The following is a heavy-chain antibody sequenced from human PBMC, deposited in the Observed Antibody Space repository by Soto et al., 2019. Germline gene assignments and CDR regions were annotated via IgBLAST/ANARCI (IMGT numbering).Heavy chain of an antibody. V-gene: IGHV3-33*06. D-gene: IGHD6-6*01. CDR1: GFTFSDHG. Sequence: GGSLRLSCAASGFTFSDHGMHWVRQAPGKGLEWVAVVYYDGTNTYSTDSVKGRFTISRDNSKNTVYLQMNSLRVEDTAVYYCAKDRHSTSSGYFDYWGQGTLVTVSS. J-gene: IGHJ4*02. CDR3: AKDRHSTSSGYFDY. CDR2: VYYDGTNT.